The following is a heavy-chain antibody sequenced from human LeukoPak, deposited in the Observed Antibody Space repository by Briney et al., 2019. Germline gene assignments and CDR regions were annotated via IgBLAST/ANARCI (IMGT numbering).Heavy chain of an antibody. V-gene: IGHV1-69*13. Sequence: SVKVSCKASGYTFTSYGISWVRQAPGQGLEWMGGIIPIFSTANYAQKFQGRVTIIADESTTTAYMELSSLRSEDTADYYCARGDYNSHYNMDVWGQGTTVIVSS. CDR2: IIPIFSTA. CDR1: GYTFTSYG. J-gene: IGHJ6*02. CDR3: ARGDYNSHYNMDV. D-gene: IGHD3-22*01.